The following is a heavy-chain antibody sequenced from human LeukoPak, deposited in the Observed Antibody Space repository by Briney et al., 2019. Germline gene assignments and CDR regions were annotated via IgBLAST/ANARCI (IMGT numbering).Heavy chain of an antibody. CDR3: ARVYSSGWYDWFDP. V-gene: IGHV4-59*01. Sequence: SETLSLTCTVSGGSISSYYWSWIRQPPGKGLEWIGYIYYSGSTNYNPSLKSRVTISVDTSKNQFSLKLSSVTAADTAVYYRARVYSSGWYDWFDPWGQGTLVTVSS. CDR2: IYYSGST. CDR1: GGSISSYY. D-gene: IGHD6-19*01. J-gene: IGHJ5*02.